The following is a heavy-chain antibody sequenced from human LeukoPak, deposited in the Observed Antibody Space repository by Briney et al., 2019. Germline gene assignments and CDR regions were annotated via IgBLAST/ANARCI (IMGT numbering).Heavy chain of an antibody. Sequence: GGSLRLSCAASGLTFSSSAMSWVRQAPGKGLEWVGRIKSKTDGGTTDYAAPVKGRFTISRDDSKNTLYLQMNSLKTEDTAVYYCTTTPKKRIVGAAYFDYWGQGTLVTVSS. CDR1: GLTFSSSA. V-gene: IGHV3-15*01. D-gene: IGHD1-26*01. CDR2: IKSKTDGGTT. J-gene: IGHJ4*02. CDR3: TTTPKKRIVGAAYFDY.